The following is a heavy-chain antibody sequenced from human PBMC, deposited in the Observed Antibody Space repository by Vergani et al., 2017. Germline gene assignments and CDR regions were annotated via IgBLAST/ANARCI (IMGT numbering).Heavy chain of an antibody. CDR3: ASTVSWPRVDY. J-gene: IGHJ4*02. Sequence: QVQLQESGPGLVKPSETLSLTCTVSGGSVSSGSYYWSWIRQPPGKGLEWIGYIYYSGSTYYNPSLKSRLTISVDTSKNQFSLKLNSVTAADTAVYYCASTVSWPRVDYWGQGTLVTVSS. D-gene: IGHD4-17*01. CDR2: IYYSGST. CDR1: GGSVSSGSYY. V-gene: IGHV4-30-4*08.